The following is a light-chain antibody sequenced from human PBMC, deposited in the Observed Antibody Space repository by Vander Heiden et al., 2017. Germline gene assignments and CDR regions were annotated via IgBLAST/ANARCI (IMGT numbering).Light chain of an antibody. CDR3: QSYDSSLSGSV. CDR2: GNS. J-gene: IGLJ3*02. V-gene: IGLV1-40*01. CDR1: SPHIGAGYD. Sequence: QSVLTQPPPVSGAPGQRVTISCTGSSPHIGAGYDVHWYQQLPGTAPKLLIYGNSNRPSGVPDRFSGSKSGTSASLAITGLQAEDEADYYCQSYDSSLSGSVFGGGTKLTVL.